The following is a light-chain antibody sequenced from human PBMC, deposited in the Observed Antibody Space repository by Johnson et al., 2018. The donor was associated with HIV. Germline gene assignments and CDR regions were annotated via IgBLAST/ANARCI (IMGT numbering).Light chain of an antibody. J-gene: IGLJ1*01. CDR3: GTWDKSLNTGAV. CDR1: SSNIGNNY. Sequence: QLVLTQPPSVSAAPGQKVTISCSGSSSNIGNNYVSWYQQLPGTAPKLLIYENNTRPSGIPDRFSGPKYGTSATLGLAGLQTRDEADYYCGTWDKSLNTGAVFGTGTKVTVL. CDR2: ENN. V-gene: IGLV1-51*02.